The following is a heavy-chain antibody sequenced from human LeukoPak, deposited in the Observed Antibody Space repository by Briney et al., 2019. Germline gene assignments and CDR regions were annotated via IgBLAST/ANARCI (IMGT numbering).Heavy chain of an antibody. D-gene: IGHD4-17*01. Sequence: GGSLRLSCAASGFTVSSNYMSWVRPAPGKGLEWVSVIYSGGSTYYADSVKGRFTISRDNSKNTLYLQMNSLRAEDTAVYYCARDPTVPDYYYYGMDVWGQGTTVTVSS. J-gene: IGHJ6*02. CDR1: GFTVSSNY. CDR3: ARDPTVPDYYYYGMDV. CDR2: IYSGGST. V-gene: IGHV3-66*02.